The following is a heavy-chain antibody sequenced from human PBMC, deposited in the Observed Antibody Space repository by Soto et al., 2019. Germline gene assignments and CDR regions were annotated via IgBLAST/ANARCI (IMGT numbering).Heavy chain of an antibody. Sequence: PSETLSLTCAVYGGSFSGYYWSWIRQPPGKGLEWIGEINHSGSTNYNPSLKSRVTISVDTSKNQFSLKLSSVTAADTAVYYCARNSVIFDYWGQGTLVTVSS. V-gene: IGHV4-34*01. CDR2: INHSGST. J-gene: IGHJ4*02. CDR1: GGSFSGYY. D-gene: IGHD3-22*01. CDR3: ARNSVIFDY.